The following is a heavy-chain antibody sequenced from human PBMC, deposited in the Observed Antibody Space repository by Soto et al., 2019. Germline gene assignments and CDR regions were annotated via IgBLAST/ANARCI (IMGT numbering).Heavy chain of an antibody. CDR2: IYHSGST. CDR1: GYSISSGYY. CDR3: ARGIGFDYDILTGYYYYYYGMDV. V-gene: IGHV4-38-2*01. Sequence: SETLSLTCAVSGYSISSGYYWGWIRQPPGKGLEWIGSIYHSGSTYYNPSLKSRVTISVDTSKNQFSLKLSSVTAADTAVYYCARGIGFDYDILTGYYYYYYGMDVWGQGTTVTVSS. D-gene: IGHD3-9*01. J-gene: IGHJ6*02.